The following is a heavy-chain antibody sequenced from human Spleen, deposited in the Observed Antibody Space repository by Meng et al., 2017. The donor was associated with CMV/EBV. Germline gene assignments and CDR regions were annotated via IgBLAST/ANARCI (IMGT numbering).Heavy chain of an antibody. J-gene: IGHJ6*02. D-gene: IGHD2-2*01. CDR3: ARDCGTSCYGYYYYGMDV. CDR1: GFTFSSYW. Sequence: GGSLRLSCAASGFTFSSYWMNWVRQAPGKGLEWVSSISSSSSYIYYADSVKGRFTISRDNAKNSLYLQMNSLRAEDTAVYYCARDCGTSCYGYYYYGMDVWGQGTTVTVSS. V-gene: IGHV3-21*01. CDR2: ISSSSSYI.